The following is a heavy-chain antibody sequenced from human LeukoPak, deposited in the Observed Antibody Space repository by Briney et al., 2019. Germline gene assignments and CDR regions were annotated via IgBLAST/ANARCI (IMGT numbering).Heavy chain of an antibody. CDR1: GGSISSSSYY. Sequence: SETLSLTCTVSGGSISSSSYYWGWIRQPPGKGLEWIGSIYYSGSTYYNPSLKSRVTISVDTSKNQFSLKLSSVTAADTAVYYCARDRAVYDFWSGYRTNWSDPWGQGTLVTVSS. V-gene: IGHV4-39*07. D-gene: IGHD3-3*01. CDR3: ARDRAVYDFWSGYRTNWSDP. CDR2: IYYSGST. J-gene: IGHJ5*02.